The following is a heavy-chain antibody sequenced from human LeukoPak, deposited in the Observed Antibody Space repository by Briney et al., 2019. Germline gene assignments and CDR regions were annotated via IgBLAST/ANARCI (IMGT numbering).Heavy chain of an antibody. CDR3: VRDQAVPAASYYYGMDV. J-gene: IGHJ6*02. V-gene: IGHV4-4*02. CDR1: GGSISSSNW. Sequence: SETLSLTCAVSGGSISSSNWWSWVRQPPGKGLEWIGEIYHSGSTNYNPSLKSRVTISVDKSKNQFSLKLSSVTAADTAVYYCVRDQAVPAASYYYGMDVWGQGTTVTVSS. D-gene: IGHD2-2*01. CDR2: IYHSGST.